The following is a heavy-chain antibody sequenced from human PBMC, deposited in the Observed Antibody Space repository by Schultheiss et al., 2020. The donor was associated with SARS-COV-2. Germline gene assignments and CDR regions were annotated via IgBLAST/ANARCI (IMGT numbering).Heavy chain of an antibody. CDR3: TRGAAGYSYGYGYYFDY. CDR2: VHYSGST. V-gene: IGHV4-59*11. CDR1: GDSISPHY. J-gene: IGHJ4*02. D-gene: IGHD5-18*01. Sequence: SETLSLTCTVSGDSISPHYWSWIRQAPGKGLEWIGYVHYSGSTNYNPALKSRVTISIDTSKNQFSLKLSSVTAADTAVYYSTRGAAGYSYGYGYYFDYWGQGTLVTVSS.